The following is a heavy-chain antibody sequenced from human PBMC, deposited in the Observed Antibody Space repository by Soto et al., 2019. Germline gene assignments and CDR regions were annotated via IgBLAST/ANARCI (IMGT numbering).Heavy chain of an antibody. Sequence: QVQLVQSGAEVKKPGSSVRVSCKASGGTFSSYAYSWVRQAPGQGLEWMGGINPIFGTTNYAQKFQGRVTITADESTSTAYRELSTLRSEDTSMYYCARSSSKPLDFWGQGTTVTVSS. CDR2: INPIFGTT. CDR1: GGTFSSYA. J-gene: IGHJ6*02. V-gene: IGHV1-69*01. CDR3: ARSSSKPLDF.